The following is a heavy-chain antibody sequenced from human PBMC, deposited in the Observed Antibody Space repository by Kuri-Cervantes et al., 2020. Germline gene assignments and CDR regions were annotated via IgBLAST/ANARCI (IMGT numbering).Heavy chain of an antibody. CDR2: INPNSGGT. CDR1: GYTFTGYY. D-gene: IGHD6-13*01. V-gene: IGHV1-2*04. Sequence: ASVKVSCKASGYTFTGYYMHWVRQAPGQGLEWMGWINPNSGGTNYAQKFQGWVTMTRDTSISTAYMELSRLRSDDTAVYYSARRLEQQLVINDAFDIWGQGTMVTDSS. J-gene: IGHJ3*02. CDR3: ARRLEQQLVINDAFDI.